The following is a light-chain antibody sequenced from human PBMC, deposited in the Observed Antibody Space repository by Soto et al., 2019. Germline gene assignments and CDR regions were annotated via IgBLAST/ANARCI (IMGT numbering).Light chain of an antibody. Sequence: QSALTQPASVSGSPGQSITISCTGTSSDVGGYNYVSWYQQHPGKAPKLMIYEVRNRPSGVSNRFSGSKSGNTASLTISGLQAEDEADYYCSSDTSSSTPWVFGGGTKRTVL. J-gene: IGLJ3*02. V-gene: IGLV2-14*01. CDR2: EVR. CDR3: SSDTSSSTPWV. CDR1: SSDVGGYNY.